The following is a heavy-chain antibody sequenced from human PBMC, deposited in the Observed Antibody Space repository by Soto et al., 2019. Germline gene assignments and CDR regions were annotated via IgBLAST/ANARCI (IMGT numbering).Heavy chain of an antibody. CDR1: GFTFSRFA. J-gene: IGHJ4*02. Sequence: EVQLFESGGGLVQPGGSLRLSCAASGFTFSRFAMSWVRQAPGKGLEWISAISGRGDNTYYADSVKGRFAISRDNSGNTLYLQMNSLRADDTALYYCAKDYGLGGGSCFPYWGQGTLVTVSA. CDR3: AKDYGLGGGSCFPY. D-gene: IGHD2-15*01. V-gene: IGHV3-23*01. CDR2: ISGRGDNT.